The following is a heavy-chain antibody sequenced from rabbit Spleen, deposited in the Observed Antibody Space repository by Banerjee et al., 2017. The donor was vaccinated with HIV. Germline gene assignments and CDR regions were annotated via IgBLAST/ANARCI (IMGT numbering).Heavy chain of an antibody. D-gene: IGHD2-1*01. CDR3: ARGSATMTMVITGYYFNL. V-gene: IGHV1S43*01. CDR1: GIDFSANYY. J-gene: IGHJ4*01. CDR2: TYAGSSGST. Sequence: QLEESGGGLVKPEASLTLTCTASGIDFSANYYMCWVRQAPGKGLEWIACTYAGSSGSTYYASWVNGRFSVSRSTSLNTVTLQMTSLTAADTATYFCARGSATMTMVITGYYFNLWGQGTLVTVS.